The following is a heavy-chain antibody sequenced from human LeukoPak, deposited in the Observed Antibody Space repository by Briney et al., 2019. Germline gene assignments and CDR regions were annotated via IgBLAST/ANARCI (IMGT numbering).Heavy chain of an antibody. CDR3: ARDPSIAARRGWYFDL. Sequence: AGGSLRLSCAASGFTFSSYWMSWIRQPAGKGLEWIGRIYTSGSTNYNPSLKSRVTMSVDTSKNQFSLKLSSVTAADTAVYYCARDPSIAARRGWYFDLWGRGTLVTVSS. CDR1: GFTFSSYW. V-gene: IGHV4-4*07. J-gene: IGHJ2*01. CDR2: IYTSGST. D-gene: IGHD6-6*01.